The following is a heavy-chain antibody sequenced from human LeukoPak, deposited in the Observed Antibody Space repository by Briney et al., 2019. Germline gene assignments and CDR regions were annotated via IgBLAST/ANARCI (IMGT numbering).Heavy chain of an antibody. CDR3: AKSTSRLYYYYGMDV. CDR1: GFTFSSYA. CDR2: ISGSGGST. J-gene: IGHJ6*02. D-gene: IGHD2-8*01. V-gene: IGHV3-23*01. Sequence: GGSLRLSCAASGFTFSSYAMSWVRQAPGKGLEWVSAISGSGGSTYYADSVKGRFTISRDNSKNTLYLQMNSLGAEDTAVYYCAKSTSRLYYYYGMDVWGQGTTVTVSS.